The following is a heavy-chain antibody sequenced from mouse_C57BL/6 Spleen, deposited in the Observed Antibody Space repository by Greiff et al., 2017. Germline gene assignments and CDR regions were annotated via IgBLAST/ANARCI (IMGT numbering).Heavy chain of an antibody. D-gene: IGHD4-1*01. V-gene: IGHV3-1*01. J-gene: IGHJ2*01. CDR3: ARGRDNWAFDY. CDR2: ISYSGST. Sequence: EVQLQQSGPGMVKPSQSLSLTCTVTGYSITSGYDWHWIRHFPGNKLEWMGYISYSGSTNYNPSLKSRISITHDTSKNHFFLKLNSVTTEDTATYYCARGRDNWAFDYWGQGTTLTVSS. CDR1: GYSITSGYD.